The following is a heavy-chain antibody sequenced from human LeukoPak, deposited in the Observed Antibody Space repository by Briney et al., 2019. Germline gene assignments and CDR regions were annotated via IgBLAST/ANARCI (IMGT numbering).Heavy chain of an antibody. D-gene: IGHD6-19*01. J-gene: IGHJ4*02. Sequence: GGSLRLSCAASGFTFSSYGMHWVRQAPGKGLEWVAIIYYDGSNEYYADSVKGRFTISRDNSKNTLYLQMNSLRAEDTAVYYCAREQWLIRDFDYWGQGTLVTVSS. CDR1: GFTFSSYG. CDR2: IYYDGSNE. CDR3: AREQWLIRDFDY. V-gene: IGHV3-33*01.